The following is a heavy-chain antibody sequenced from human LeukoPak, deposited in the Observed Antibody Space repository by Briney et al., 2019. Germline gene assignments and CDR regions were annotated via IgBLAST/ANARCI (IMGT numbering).Heavy chain of an antibody. CDR1: GFTFSSYG. CDR2: IRYDGSNK. D-gene: IGHD2-15*01. J-gene: IGHJ6*02. Sequence: GGSLRLSCAAPGFTFSSYGMHWVRQAPGKGLEWVAFIRYDGSNKYYADSVKGRFTISRDNSKNTLYLQMNSLRAEDTAVYYCAKDGGRWYCSGGSCYNYGMDVWGQGTTVTVSS. V-gene: IGHV3-30*02. CDR3: AKDGGRWYCSGGSCYNYGMDV.